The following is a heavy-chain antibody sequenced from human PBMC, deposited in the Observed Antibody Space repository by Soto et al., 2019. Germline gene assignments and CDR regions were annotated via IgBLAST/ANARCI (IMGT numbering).Heavy chain of an antibody. V-gene: IGHV3-23*01. CDR2: VSGGSGVT. J-gene: IGHJ4*02. CDR3: AKWNGYGDY. D-gene: IGHD1-1*01. CDR1: GFSFSTYG. Sequence: VQLLESGGGLVQPGGSLRLSCAVSGFSFSTYGVTWVRQAPGKGLEWVSGVSGGSGVTHYADSVKGRFTITGDNSKNTVYLHMNSLIVEDTAVYYCAKWNGYGDYWGQGTLVTVSS.